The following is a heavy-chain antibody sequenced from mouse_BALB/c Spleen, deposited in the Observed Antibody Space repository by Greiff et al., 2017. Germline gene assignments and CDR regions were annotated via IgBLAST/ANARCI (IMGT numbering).Heavy chain of an antibody. CDR3: ARKGTARAFFYAMDY. V-gene: IGHV1-9*01. J-gene: IGHJ4*01. D-gene: IGHD3-2*01. CDR2: ILPGSGST. Sequence: VQLQESGAELMKPGASVKISCKATGYTFSSYWIEWVKQRPGHGLEWIGEILPGSGSTNYNEKFKGKATFTADTSSNTAYMQLSSLTSEDSAVYYCARKGTARAFFYAMDYWGQGTSVTVSS. CDR1: GYTFSSYW.